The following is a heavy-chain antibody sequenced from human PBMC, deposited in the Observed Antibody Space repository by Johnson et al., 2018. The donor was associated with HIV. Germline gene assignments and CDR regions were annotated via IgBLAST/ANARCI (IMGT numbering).Heavy chain of an antibody. Sequence: VQLVESGGGVVQPGGSLRLSCAASGFTFSSYYMSWVRQAPGKGLEWVSVIYSGGSTYYADSVKGRFTISRDNSKNTLYLQMNSLRAEDTAVYYCAASVYYYDSSGYVAFDIWGQGTMVTVSS. D-gene: IGHD3-22*01. CDR3: AASVYYYDSSGYVAFDI. J-gene: IGHJ3*02. V-gene: IGHV3-66*01. CDR2: IYSGGST. CDR1: GFTFSSYY.